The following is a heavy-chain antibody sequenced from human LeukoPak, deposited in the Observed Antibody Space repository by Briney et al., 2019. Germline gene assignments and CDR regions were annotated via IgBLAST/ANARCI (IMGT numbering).Heavy chain of an antibody. CDR3: AVSGYSYGFDY. J-gene: IGHJ4*02. Sequence: GGSLRLSCAASGFTFSSYWMHWVRQAPGKGLVWVSRINSDGSSTSYADSVKGRFTISRDNAKNTLYPQMNSLRAEDTAVYYCAVSGYSYGFDYWGQGTLVTVSS. D-gene: IGHD5-18*01. CDR1: GFTFSSYW. V-gene: IGHV3-74*01. CDR2: INSDGSST.